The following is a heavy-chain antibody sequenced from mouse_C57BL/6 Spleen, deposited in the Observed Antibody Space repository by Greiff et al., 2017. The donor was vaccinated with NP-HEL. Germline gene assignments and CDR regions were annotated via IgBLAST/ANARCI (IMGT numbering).Heavy chain of an antibody. J-gene: IGHJ1*03. V-gene: IGHV5-17*01. Sequence: EVQVVESGGGLVKPGGSLKLSCAASGFTFSDYGMHWVRQAPEKGLEWVPYISSGSSTIYYADTVKGRFTISRDNAKNTLFLQMTSLRSEDTAMYYCARWGNDPLRYFDVWGTGTTVTVSS. CDR2: ISSGSSTI. CDR1: GFTFSDYG. CDR3: ARWGNDPLRYFDV.